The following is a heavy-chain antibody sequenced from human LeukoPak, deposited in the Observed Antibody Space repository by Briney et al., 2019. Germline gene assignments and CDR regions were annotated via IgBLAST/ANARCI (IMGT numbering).Heavy chain of an antibody. Sequence: SETLSLTCAVYGGSFSGYYWSWIRQPPGKGLEWIGEINHSGSTNYNPSLTSRVTVSVDTSKNQFSLKLSSVTAADTAVYYCARVDTPYAFDIWGQGTMVTVSS. CDR2: INHSGST. CDR1: GGSFSGYY. D-gene: IGHD2-15*01. CDR3: ARVDTPYAFDI. J-gene: IGHJ3*02. V-gene: IGHV4-34*01.